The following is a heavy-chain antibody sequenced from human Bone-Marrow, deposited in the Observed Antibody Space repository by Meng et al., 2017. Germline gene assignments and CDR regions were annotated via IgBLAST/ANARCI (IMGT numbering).Heavy chain of an antibody. J-gene: IGHJ4*02. CDR3: ARDLGGDD. CDR1: GYTLPIYV. Sequence: QVQLWSSGTGVKNRGASMKVSCKAFGYTLPIYVIRWVRQAPGQGLEWMGWISAYNGNTNYAQKLQGRVTMTTDTSTSTAYMELRSLRSDDTAVYYCARDLGGDDWGQGTLVTASS. CDR2: ISAYNGNT. V-gene: IGHV1-18*01. D-gene: IGHD3-10*01.